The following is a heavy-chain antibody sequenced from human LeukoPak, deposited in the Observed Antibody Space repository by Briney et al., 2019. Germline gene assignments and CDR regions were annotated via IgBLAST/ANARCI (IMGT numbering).Heavy chain of an antibody. J-gene: IGHJ5*02. CDR3: ARNRRDGYNGPGPLTGWFDP. CDR2: ISSSGSTI. Sequence: GGSLRLSCAAPGFTFSDYYMSWIRQAPGKGLEWVSYISSSGSTIYYADSVKGRFTISRDNAKNSLYLQMNSLRAEDTAVYYCARNRRDGYNGPGPLTGWFDPWGQGTLVTVSS. V-gene: IGHV3-11*04. CDR1: GFTFSDYY. D-gene: IGHD5-24*01.